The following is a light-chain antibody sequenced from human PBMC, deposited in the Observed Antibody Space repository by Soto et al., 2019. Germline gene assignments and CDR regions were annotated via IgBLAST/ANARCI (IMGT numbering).Light chain of an antibody. J-gene: IGKJ3*01. V-gene: IGKV3-11*01. CDR1: QSLGIY. Sequence: EIVLTQSPATLSLSPGERATLSCRASQSLGIYLAWYQQKPGQAPGLLIYDASNRAPGIPARFSGSGSGTDFTLTITSLGAEGFEVYYLQEGNNWPRFFTFGPGTKVDI. CDR3: QEGNNWPRFFT. CDR2: DAS.